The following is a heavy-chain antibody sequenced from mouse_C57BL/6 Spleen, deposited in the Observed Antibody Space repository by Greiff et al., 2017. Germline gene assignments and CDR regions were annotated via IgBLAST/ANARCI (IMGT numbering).Heavy chain of an antibody. Sequence: EVHLVESGGDLVKPGGSLKLSCAASGFTFSSSGMSWVRQTPDKRLEWVATISSGGSYTYYPDSVKGRFTISRDNAKNTLYLQMSSLKSEDTAMYYCARQGYYYGSSYPAWFAYWGQGALVTVAA. CDR1: GFTFSSSG. CDR3: ARQGYYYGSSYPAWFAY. J-gene: IGHJ3*01. CDR2: ISSGGSYT. V-gene: IGHV5-6*01. D-gene: IGHD1-1*01.